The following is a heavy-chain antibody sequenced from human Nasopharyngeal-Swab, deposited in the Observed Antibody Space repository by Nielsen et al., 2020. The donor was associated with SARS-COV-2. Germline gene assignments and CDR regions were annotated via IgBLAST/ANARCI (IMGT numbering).Heavy chain of an antibody. CDR1: GFTFSAYD. Sequence: GESLKISCAASGFTFSAYDMNWVRQAPGKGLEWVSYISSTGSTINYADSVKGRVTISRDNAKNSLYLQMNSLRAEDTAVYYCARDRYSYGHGAFDIWGQGTMVTVSS. CDR2: ISSTGSTI. CDR3: ARDRYSYGHGAFDI. D-gene: IGHD5-18*01. V-gene: IGHV3-48*03. J-gene: IGHJ3*02.